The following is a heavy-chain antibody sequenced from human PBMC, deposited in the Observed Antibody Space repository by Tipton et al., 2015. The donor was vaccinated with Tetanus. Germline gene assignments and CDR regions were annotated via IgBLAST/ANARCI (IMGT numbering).Heavy chain of an antibody. CDR3: ARSLLWFGELFYGMDV. D-gene: IGHD3-10*01. J-gene: IGHJ6*02. V-gene: IGHV4-59*01. CDR1: GGSISSYY. Sequence: GLVKPSETLSLTCTVSGGSISSYYWSWIRQPPGKGLEWIGYIYYSGSTNYNPSLKSRVTISVDTSKNQFSLKLSSVTAADTAVYYCARSLLWFGELFYGMDVWGQGTTVTVSS. CDR2: IYYSGST.